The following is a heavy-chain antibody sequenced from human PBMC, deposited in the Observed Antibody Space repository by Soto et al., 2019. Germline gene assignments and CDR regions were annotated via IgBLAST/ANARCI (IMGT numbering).Heavy chain of an antibody. CDR2: IIPIFGTA. CDR1: GGTFSSYA. V-gene: IGHV1-69*13. Sequence: SVKVSCKASGGTFSSYAISWVRQAPGQGLEWMGGIIPIFGTANYAQKFQGRVTITADESTSTAYMELSSLRSEDTAVYYCASVVLVPAAMSYYYYGMDVWGQGTTVTVSS. D-gene: IGHD2-2*01. J-gene: IGHJ6*02. CDR3: ASVVLVPAAMSYYYYGMDV.